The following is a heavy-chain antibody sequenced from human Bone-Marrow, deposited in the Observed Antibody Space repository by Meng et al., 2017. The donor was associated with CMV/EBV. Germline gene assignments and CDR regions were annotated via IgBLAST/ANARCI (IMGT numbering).Heavy chain of an antibody. Sequence: SETLSLTCAVYGGSFSGYYWSWIRQPPGKGLEWIGEINHSGSTNYNPSLKSRVTISVDTSKNQFSLKLSSVTAADTAVYYCARGLITIFGVLLNYGMDVWGQGNTVNVSS. V-gene: IGHV4-34*01. D-gene: IGHD3-3*01. CDR2: INHSGST. CDR3: ARGLITIFGVLLNYGMDV. CDR1: GGSFSGYY. J-gene: IGHJ6*02.